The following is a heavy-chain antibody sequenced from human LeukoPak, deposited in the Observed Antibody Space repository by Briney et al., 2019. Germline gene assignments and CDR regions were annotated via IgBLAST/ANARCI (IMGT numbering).Heavy chain of an antibody. Sequence: SQTLSLTCTVSGGSISSSSYYWGWIRQPPGKGLEWIGSIYYSGSTYYNPSLKSRVTISVDTSKNQFSLKLSSVTAADTAVYYCASRITIFGVVTKMGYFDYWGQGTLVTVSS. V-gene: IGHV4-39*01. CDR2: IYYSGST. CDR1: GGSISSSSYY. CDR3: ASRITIFGVVTKMGYFDY. J-gene: IGHJ4*02. D-gene: IGHD3-3*01.